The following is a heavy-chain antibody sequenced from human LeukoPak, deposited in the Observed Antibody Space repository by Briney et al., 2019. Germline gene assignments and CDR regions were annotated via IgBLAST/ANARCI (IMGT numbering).Heavy chain of an antibody. Sequence: SETLSLTCTVSGDSISTSYWSWLRQPPGKGLAWVAYFYYSGSTNYNPSLKSRVTISVDTSKNQFSLKLSSVTAADTAMYYCARRYCSSTSCYYFDSWGQGTLVTVSS. V-gene: IGHV4-59*08. J-gene: IGHJ4*02. CDR3: ARRYCSSTSCYYFDS. D-gene: IGHD2-2*01. CDR1: GDSISTSY. CDR2: FYYSGST.